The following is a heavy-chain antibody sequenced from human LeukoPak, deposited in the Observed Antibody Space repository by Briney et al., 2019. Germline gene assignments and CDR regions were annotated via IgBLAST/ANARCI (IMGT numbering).Heavy chain of an antibody. Sequence: SETLSLTCTVSGGSITSYYWSWIRQPAGKGLEWIGYIYYSGSTNYNPSLKSRVTISVDTSKNQFSLKLSSVTAADTAVYYCARVVAARYYYYYMDVWGKGTTVTVSS. D-gene: IGHD6-6*01. V-gene: IGHV4-59*01. J-gene: IGHJ6*03. CDR2: IYYSGST. CDR1: GGSITSYY. CDR3: ARVVAARYYYYYMDV.